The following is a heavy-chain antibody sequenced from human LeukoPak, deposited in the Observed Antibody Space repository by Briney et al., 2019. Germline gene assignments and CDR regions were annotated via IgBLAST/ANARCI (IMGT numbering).Heavy chain of an antibody. Sequence: SGTLSLTCAVSGGSISSSNWWSWVRQPPGKGLEWIGEIYHSGSTNYNPSLKSRVTISVDKSKNQFSLKLSSVTAADTAVYYCARHERRGGYYYGSGSYKYWGQGTLVTVSS. CDR1: GGSISSSNW. CDR3: ARHERRGGYYYGSGSYKY. CDR2: IYHSGST. V-gene: IGHV4-4*02. J-gene: IGHJ4*02. D-gene: IGHD3-10*01.